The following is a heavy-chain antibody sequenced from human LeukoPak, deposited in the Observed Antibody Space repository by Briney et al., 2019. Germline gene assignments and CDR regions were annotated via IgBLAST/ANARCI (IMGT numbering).Heavy chain of an antibody. Sequence: PGGSLRLSCAASGFTFSSYEMNWVRQAPGKGLEWVSYISSSGSTIYYADSVMGRFTISRDNAKNSLYLQMNSLRAEDTAVYYCARGYCSSTSCSTTNDYWGQGTLVTVSS. V-gene: IGHV3-48*03. CDR3: ARGYCSSTSCSTTNDY. CDR2: ISSSGSTI. J-gene: IGHJ4*02. D-gene: IGHD2-2*01. CDR1: GFTFSSYE.